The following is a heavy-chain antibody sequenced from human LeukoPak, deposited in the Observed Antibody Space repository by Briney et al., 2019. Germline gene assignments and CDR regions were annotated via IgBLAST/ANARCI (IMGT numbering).Heavy chain of an antibody. CDR1: GGSISSYY. CDR2: IYYSGST. D-gene: IGHD1-26*01. V-gene: IGHV4-59*08. J-gene: IGHJ4*02. Sequence: SETLSLTCTVSGGSISSYYWSWIRQPPGKGLEWIGYIYYSGSTNYNPSLKSRVTISVDRSKNQFSLKLSSVTAADTAVYYCARGLSGSYESPSFDYWGQGTLVTVSS. CDR3: ARGLSGSYESPSFDY.